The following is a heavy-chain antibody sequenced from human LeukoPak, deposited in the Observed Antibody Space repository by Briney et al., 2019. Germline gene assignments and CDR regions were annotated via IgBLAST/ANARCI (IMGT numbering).Heavy chain of an antibody. J-gene: IGHJ4*02. V-gene: IGHV4-34*01. CDR2: INHSGST. D-gene: IGHD3-10*01. CDR1: GGTFSGYY. CDR3: AGGLGSGGSGTPFDY. Sequence: SETLSLTCAVYGGTFSGYYWSWIRQPPGKGLEWIGEINHSGSTNYNPSLKSRVTISVDTSKNQFSLKLSSVTAADTAVYYCAGGLGSGGSGTPFDYWGQGTLVTVSS.